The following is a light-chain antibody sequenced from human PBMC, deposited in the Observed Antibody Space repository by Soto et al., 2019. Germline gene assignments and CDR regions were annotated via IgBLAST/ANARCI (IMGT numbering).Light chain of an antibody. CDR2: EGS. CDR3: CSYAGSSTVV. CDR1: SSDVGSYNL. Sequence: QSALNQPASVSGSPGQSITISCTGTSSDVGSYNLVSWYQQHPGKAPKLMIYEGSKRPSGVSNRFSGSKSGNTASLTISGLRAEDEADYYCCSYAGSSTVVFGGGTKLTVL. J-gene: IGLJ2*01. V-gene: IGLV2-23*01.